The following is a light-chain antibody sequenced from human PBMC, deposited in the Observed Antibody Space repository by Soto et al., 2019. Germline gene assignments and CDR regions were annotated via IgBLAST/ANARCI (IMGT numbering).Light chain of an antibody. CDR3: QQFHRWPVT. CDR1: QRVGSY. CDR2: EAS. V-gene: IGKV3-15*01. J-gene: IGKJ4*01. Sequence: ELVMTQSPASLSVSPGERATLSCRTSQRVGSYLAWYQQKPGQAPRLLIYEASTRATGIPARISGSGSGTEFTLTISSLQSEDFAVYYCQQFHRWPVTFGGGAKVEI.